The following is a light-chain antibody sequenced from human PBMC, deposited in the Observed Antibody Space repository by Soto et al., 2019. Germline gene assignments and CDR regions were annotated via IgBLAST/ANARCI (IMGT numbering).Light chain of an antibody. CDR1: QRISRY. CDR2: GAS. CDR3: HPYVSSSP. J-gene: IGKJ1*01. V-gene: IGKV3-20*01. Sequence: LTHAPAILSMHPGERATLLCRASQRISRYLAWYQQKPGQAPRPLIYGASNRATGIPDRFSGSGSGTDFTLTISILEPEDLAVYYCHPYVSSSPFGQGTKVDIK.